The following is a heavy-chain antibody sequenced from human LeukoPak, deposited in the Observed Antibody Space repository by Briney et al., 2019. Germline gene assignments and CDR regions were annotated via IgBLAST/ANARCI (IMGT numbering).Heavy chain of an antibody. CDR3: ASWYSSGWIVLGYFDY. CDR1: GFSFSSHG. CDR2: IIGGAGST. D-gene: IGHD6-19*01. J-gene: IGHJ4*02. V-gene: IGHV3-23*01. Sequence: GGSLRLSCAASGFSFSSHGMSWVRQAPGKGLEWVSGIIGGAGSTYYADSVKGRFTISRDNSKNTLYLQMNSLRAEDTAVYYCASWYSSGWIVLGYFDYWGQGTLVTVSS.